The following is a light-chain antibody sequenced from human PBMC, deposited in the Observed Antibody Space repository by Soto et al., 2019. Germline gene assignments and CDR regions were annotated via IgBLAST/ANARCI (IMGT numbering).Light chain of an antibody. V-gene: IGLV2-23*03. CDR1: SSDVGGYNL. CDR3: CSYAGSSTFVV. CDR2: EGS. Sequence: QSALTQPASVSGSPGQSVTISCTGTSSDVGGYNLVSWYQQHPGKAPKLMIYEGSKRPSGVSNRFSGSKSGNTASLTISGRQAEDEADYYCCSYAGSSTFVVFGGGTKVTVL. J-gene: IGLJ2*01.